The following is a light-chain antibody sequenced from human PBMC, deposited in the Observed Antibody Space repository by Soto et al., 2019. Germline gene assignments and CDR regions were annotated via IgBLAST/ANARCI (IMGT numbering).Light chain of an antibody. CDR1: TNDIGGYIY. J-gene: IGLJ2*01. Sequence: QSALTQPASVSGSPGQSITISCSGTTNDIGGYIYVSWYQQRPGKAPKLMIYEVTKRPSGVPDRFSGSKSGNTASLTVSGLQAEDEADYYCSSNAGSNNLIFGGGTQLTVL. V-gene: IGLV2-8*01. CDR2: EVT. CDR3: SSNAGSNNLI.